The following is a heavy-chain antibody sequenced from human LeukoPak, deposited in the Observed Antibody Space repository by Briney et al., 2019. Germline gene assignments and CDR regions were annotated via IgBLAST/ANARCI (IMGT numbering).Heavy chain of an antibody. D-gene: IGHD1-26*01. CDR2: ISYDGSNK. J-gene: IGHJ4*02. Sequence: GRSLRLSCEASGFTFSSYGMHWVRQAPGKGLEWVAVISYDGSNKYYADSVKGRFTISRDNSKNTLYLQMNRLRAEDTAVYYCAKDLGSYPILDYWGQGTLVTVSS. V-gene: IGHV3-30*18. CDR3: AKDLGSYPILDY. CDR1: GFTFSSYG.